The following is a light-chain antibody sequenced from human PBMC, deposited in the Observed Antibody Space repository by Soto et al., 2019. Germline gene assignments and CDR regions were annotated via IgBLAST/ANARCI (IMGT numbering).Light chain of an antibody. V-gene: IGKV1-5*01. CDR3: QQYNSYPET. CDR2: DAS. J-gene: IGKJ1*01. CDR1: QSISSY. Sequence: DIQMTQSPSSLSASVGDRVTITCRASQSISSYLNWYQQKPGKATKLLIYDASSLESGVPSRFSGSGSGTEFTLTISSLQPDDFATYYCQQYNSYPETFGQGTKVDIK.